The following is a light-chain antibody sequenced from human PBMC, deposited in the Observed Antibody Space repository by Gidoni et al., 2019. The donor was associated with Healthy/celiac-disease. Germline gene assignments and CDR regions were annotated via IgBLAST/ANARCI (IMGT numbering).Light chain of an antibody. J-gene: IGKJ3*01. CDR2: DAS. CDR3: QQWGT. Sequence: DILLTQSPAALSLSPGERATLSCRASQSVSSYLAWYQQKPGQAPRLLIYDASNRATGIPVRFSGCGSGADFTLTIGSRESEDFEVDYCQQWGTFGPGTKVDIK. V-gene: IGKV3-11*01. CDR1: QSVSSY.